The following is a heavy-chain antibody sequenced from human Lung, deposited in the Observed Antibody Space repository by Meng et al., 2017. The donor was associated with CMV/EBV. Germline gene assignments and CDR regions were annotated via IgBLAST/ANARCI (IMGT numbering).Heavy chain of an antibody. CDR1: SYT. J-gene: IGHJ6*02. V-gene: IGHV1-69*08. D-gene: IGHD3-22*01. CDR3: AKIPSDFSGYSPPFHHGMDV. CDR2: IIQILDTA. Sequence: SYTISWLRQAPGQGVEWMGQIIQILDTARYAQKFQGRVIITADESTTTAHMELSSLRSDDTAIYYCAKIPSDFSGYSPPFHHGMDVWGQGTTVTVSS.